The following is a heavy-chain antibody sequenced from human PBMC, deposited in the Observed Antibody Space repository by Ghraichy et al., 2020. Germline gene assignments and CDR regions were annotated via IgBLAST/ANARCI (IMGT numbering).Heavy chain of an antibody. V-gene: IGHV4-34*01. D-gene: IGHD2-15*01. CDR3: ARAMGYCSGGSCYVY. CDR2: INHSGST. Sequence: GSLRLSCAVYGGSFSGYYWSWIRQPPGKGLEWIGEINHSGSTNYNPSLKSRVTISVDTSKNQFSLKLSSVTAADTAVYYCARAMGYCSGGSCYVYWGQGTLVTVSS. J-gene: IGHJ4*02. CDR1: GGSFSGYY.